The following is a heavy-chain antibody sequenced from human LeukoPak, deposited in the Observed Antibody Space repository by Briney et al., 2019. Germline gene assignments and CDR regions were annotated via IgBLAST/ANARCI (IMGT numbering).Heavy chain of an antibody. CDR1: GFTFSSYS. Sequence: PGGSLRLSCAASGFTFSSYSMNWVRQAPGKGLEWVSSISSSSSYIYYADSVKGRFTISRDNSKNTLYLQMNSLRAEDTAVYYCAKDGVVPAAISYYYMDVWGKGTTVTVSS. V-gene: IGHV3-21*04. CDR2: ISSSSSYI. D-gene: IGHD2-2*02. CDR3: AKDGVVPAAISYYYMDV. J-gene: IGHJ6*03.